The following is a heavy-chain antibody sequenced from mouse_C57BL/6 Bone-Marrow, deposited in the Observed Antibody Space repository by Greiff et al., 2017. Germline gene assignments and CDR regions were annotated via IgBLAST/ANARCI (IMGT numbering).Heavy chain of an antibody. CDR2: INPNYGTT. V-gene: IGHV1-39*01. CDR1: GYSFTDYN. D-gene: IGHD2-4*01. CDR3: ARGYDYDYAMDY. J-gene: IGHJ4*01. Sequence: EVHLVESGPELVKPGASVKISCKASGYSFTDYNMNWVKQSNGKSLEWIGVINPNYGTTSYNQKFKGKATLTVDQTSSTAYMQLNSLTSEDSAVYYCARGYDYDYAMDYWGQGTSVTVSS.